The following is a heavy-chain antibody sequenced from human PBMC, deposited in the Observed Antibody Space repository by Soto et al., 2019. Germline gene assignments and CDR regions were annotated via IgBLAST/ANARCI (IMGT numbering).Heavy chain of an antibody. CDR1: GYSFTSYW. J-gene: IGHJ6*02. Sequence: GESLKISCKGSGYSFTSYWIGWVRQMPVKGLEWMGIIYPGDSDTRYSPSFQGQVTISADKSISTAYLQWSSLKASDTAMYYCARHGLHYGDYDYYYGMDVWGQGTTVTVSS. CDR3: ARHGLHYGDYDYYYGMDV. D-gene: IGHD4-17*01. CDR2: IYPGDSDT. V-gene: IGHV5-51*01.